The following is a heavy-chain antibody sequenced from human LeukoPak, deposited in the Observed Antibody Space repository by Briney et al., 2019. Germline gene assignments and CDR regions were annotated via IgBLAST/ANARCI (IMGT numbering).Heavy chain of an antibody. Sequence: PGGSLRLSCAASGFTFSNSALSWVRQAPGKGLEWVSDISGSGGSTYYADSVKGRFTISRDNSKNTLYLQMNSLRAEDTAVYYCARGRFRGHYYGSGSYRYWGQGTLVTVSS. CDR3: ARGRFRGHYYGSGSYRY. D-gene: IGHD3-10*01. J-gene: IGHJ4*02. CDR2: ISGSGGST. CDR1: GFTFSNSA. V-gene: IGHV3-23*01.